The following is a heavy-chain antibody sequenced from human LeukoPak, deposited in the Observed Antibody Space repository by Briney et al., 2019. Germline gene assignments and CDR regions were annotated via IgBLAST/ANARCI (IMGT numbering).Heavy chain of an antibody. Sequence: SVKVSCKASGGTFISYAISWVRQAPGQGLEWMGGIIPIFGTANYAQKFQGRVTITADESTSTAYMELSSLRSEDTAVYYCARDVTNIVVVPAAIWFDPWGQGTLVTVSS. CDR2: IIPIFGTA. CDR1: GGTFISYA. V-gene: IGHV1-69*13. D-gene: IGHD2-2*01. CDR3: ARDVTNIVVVPAAIWFDP. J-gene: IGHJ5*02.